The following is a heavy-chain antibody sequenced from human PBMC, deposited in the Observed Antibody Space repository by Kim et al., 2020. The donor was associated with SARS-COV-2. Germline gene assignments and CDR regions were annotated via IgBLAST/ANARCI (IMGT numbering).Heavy chain of an antibody. CDR2: IYYSGST. V-gene: IGHV4-31*03. D-gene: IGHD5-18*01. CDR3: ARGDAGYSYEFDY. Sequence: SETLSLTCTVSGGSISSGRYYWSWIRQHPGKGLEWIGYIYYSGSTYYNPSLKSRVTISVDTSKNQFSLKLSSVTAADTAVYYCARGDAGYSYEFDYWGQGTLVTVSS. CDR1: GGSISSGRYY. J-gene: IGHJ4*02.